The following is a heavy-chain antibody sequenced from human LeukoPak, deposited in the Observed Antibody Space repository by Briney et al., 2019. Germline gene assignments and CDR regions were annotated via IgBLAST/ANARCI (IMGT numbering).Heavy chain of an antibody. V-gene: IGHV4-34*01. D-gene: IGHD5-12*01. CDR3: ARVSGYDWESFYDY. J-gene: IGHJ4*02. CDR1: GGSFSGYY. CDR2: INHSGST. Sequence: SETLSLTCAVYGGSFSGYYWSWIRQPPGKGLEWIGEINHSGSTNYNPSLKSRVTISVDTSKNQFSLKLRSVTAADTAVYYCARVSGYDWESFYDYWGQGTLVTVSS.